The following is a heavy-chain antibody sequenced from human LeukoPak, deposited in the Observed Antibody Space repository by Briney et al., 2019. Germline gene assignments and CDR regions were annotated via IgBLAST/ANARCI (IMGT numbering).Heavy chain of an antibody. J-gene: IGHJ4*02. Sequence: GGSLRLSCAASGFSFSSYWMSWVRRAPGKGLEWVANIKEDGGEKHYVDSVKGRFTISRDNAMNSLFLQMNSLRAEDTALYYCARDVDANYWGQGALVTVSS. V-gene: IGHV3-7*01. CDR3: ARDVDANY. CDR1: GFSFSSYW. CDR2: IKEDGGEK. D-gene: IGHD5-12*01.